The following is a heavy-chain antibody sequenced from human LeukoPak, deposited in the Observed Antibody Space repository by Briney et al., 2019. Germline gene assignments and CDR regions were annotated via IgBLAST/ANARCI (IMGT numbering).Heavy chain of an antibody. CDR1: GFTFSNYA. Sequence: GRSLRLSCAASGFTFSNYAIHWVRQAPGKGLEWVTFISYDGSSKSYADSVKGRFTISRDNSKNTLYLQMNSLRVEDAAVYYCAREIPSSFCSSTRCSQYYFDYWGQGTLVTVSS. J-gene: IGHJ4*02. V-gene: IGHV3-30-3*01. CDR3: AREIPSSFCSSTRCSQYYFDY. D-gene: IGHD2-2*01. CDR2: ISYDGSSK.